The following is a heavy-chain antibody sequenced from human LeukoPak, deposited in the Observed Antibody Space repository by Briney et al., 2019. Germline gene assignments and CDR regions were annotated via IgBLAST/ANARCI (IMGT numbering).Heavy chain of an antibody. J-gene: IGHJ5*02. CDR1: GGSISSSSYY. Sequence: SEALSLTCTVSGGSISSSSYYWGWIRQPPGKGLEWIGSIYYSGSTYYNPSLKSRVTISVDTSKNQFSLKLSSVTAADTAVYYYARHPLDSSSKNWFDPWGQGTLVTVSS. CDR2: IYYSGST. D-gene: IGHD6-13*01. CDR3: ARHPLDSSSKNWFDP. V-gene: IGHV4-39*01.